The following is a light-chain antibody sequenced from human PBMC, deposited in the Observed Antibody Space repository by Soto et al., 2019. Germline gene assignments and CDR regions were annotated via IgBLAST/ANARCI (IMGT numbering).Light chain of an antibody. CDR2: ATS. CDR1: QGISIY. J-gene: IGKJ1*01. V-gene: IGKV1-17*03. Sequence: DIQMTQSPSAMSASVGDRVTITCRASQGISIYLAWFQQKPGKVPERLIYATSSLQSGVPSRFSGSGSGTEFTLTISSLQPEDSATYYCLQHNIYPWTFGQGTKVEI. CDR3: LQHNIYPWT.